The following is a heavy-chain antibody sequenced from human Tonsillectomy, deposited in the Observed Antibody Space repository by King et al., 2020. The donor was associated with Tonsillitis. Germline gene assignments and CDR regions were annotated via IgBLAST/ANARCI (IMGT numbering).Heavy chain of an antibody. CDR3: ARLLGSSAPPLDY. V-gene: IGHV5-51*01. D-gene: IGHD6-13*01. CDR1: GYRFNTYW. CDR2: MYPSDSYA. Sequence: QLVQAGAEVKKPGESLKISCKGSGYRFNTYWIAWVRQLPGKGLEWVGSMYPSDSYARYSPSLEGQVTISTDKSISSAYLQWSSLQPSDTAMYYCARLLGSSAPPLDYWGQGALVTVS. J-gene: IGHJ4*02.